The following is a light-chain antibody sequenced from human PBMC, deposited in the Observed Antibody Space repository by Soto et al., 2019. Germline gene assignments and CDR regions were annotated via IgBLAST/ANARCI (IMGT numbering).Light chain of an antibody. V-gene: IGKV3-11*01. J-gene: IGKJ4*01. CDR2: ESS. Sequence: EIVLTQSPATLSLSPGERATLSCRASQSVSRSNLAWYQQKHGQAPRLLIYESSNRATGIPARFSGSGSGTDFTLTISSLEPEDFAVYYSQQRSNWPSLTFGGGTRVEIK. CDR1: QSVSRSN. CDR3: QQRSNWPSLT.